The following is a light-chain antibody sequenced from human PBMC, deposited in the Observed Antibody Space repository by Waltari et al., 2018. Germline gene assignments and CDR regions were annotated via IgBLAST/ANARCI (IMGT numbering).Light chain of an antibody. CDR3: QQYYSTPPT. J-gene: IGKJ1*01. CDR2: WAS. CDR1: QSVLYSSNNKNY. Sequence: SLGERATINCKSSQSVLYSSNNKNYLAWYQQKPGQPPKLLIYWASTRESGVPDRFSGSGSGTDFTLTISSLQAEDVAVYYCQQYYSTPPTFGQGTKVEIK. V-gene: IGKV4-1*01.